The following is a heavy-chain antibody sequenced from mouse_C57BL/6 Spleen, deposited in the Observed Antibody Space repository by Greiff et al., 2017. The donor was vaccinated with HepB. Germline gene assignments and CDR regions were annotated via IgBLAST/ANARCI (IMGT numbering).Heavy chain of an antibody. D-gene: IGHD2-3*01. CDR3: ARHEEDGYWFAY. J-gene: IGHJ3*01. CDR1: GYTFTEYT. Sequence: VQRVESGAELVKPGASVKLSCKASGYTFTEYTIHWVKQRSGQGLEWIGWFYPGSGSIKYNEKFKDKATLTADKSSSTVYMELSRLTSEDSAVYFCARHEEDGYWFAYWGQGTLVTVSA. V-gene: IGHV1-62-2*01. CDR2: FYPGSGSI.